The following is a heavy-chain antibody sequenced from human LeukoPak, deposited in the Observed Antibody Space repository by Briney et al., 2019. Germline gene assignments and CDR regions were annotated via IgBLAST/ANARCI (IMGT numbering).Heavy chain of an antibody. CDR1: GFTFSDYY. CDR3: ARGRVRHIVVVTLTPGYFDY. Sequence: PGGSLRLSCAASGFTFSDYYMSWIRQAPGKGLEWIGEINHSGSTNYNPSLKSRVTISVDTSKNQFSLKLSSVTAADTAVYYCARGRVRHIVVVTLTPGYFDYWGQGTLVTVSS. D-gene: IGHD2-21*02. V-gene: IGHV4-34*01. CDR2: INHSGST. J-gene: IGHJ4*02.